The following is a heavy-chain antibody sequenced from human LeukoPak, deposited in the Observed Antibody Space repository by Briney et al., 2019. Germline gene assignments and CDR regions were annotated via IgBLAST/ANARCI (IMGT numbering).Heavy chain of an antibody. Sequence: SETLSLTCSVSGDSINSNYWSWMRQPPGKGLEWIGYIYYGGSTNYDPSLKSRVSMSVDTSKNQFSLNLSSVTAADTAVYHCARLLAGCPGGRCRAHFDYWGQGTLVTVSS. V-gene: IGHV4-59*01. CDR1: GDSINSNY. CDR3: ARLLAGCPGGRCRAHFDY. J-gene: IGHJ4*02. CDR2: IYYGGST. D-gene: IGHD2-15*01.